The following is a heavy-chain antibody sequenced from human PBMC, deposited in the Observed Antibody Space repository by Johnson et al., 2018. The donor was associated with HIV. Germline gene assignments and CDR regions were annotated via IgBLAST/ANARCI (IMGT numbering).Heavy chain of an antibody. CDR1: GFTFSSYA. Sequence: VQLVESGGGVVQPGRSLRLSCAASGFTFSSYAMHWVRQAPGKGLEWVAVISYDGSNKYYADSVKGRFTISRDNAKNSLYLQMNSLRAEDTAVYYCAKGRGSGVLRDALDIWGQGTRVTVSS. D-gene: IGHD6-19*01. CDR2: ISYDGSNK. V-gene: IGHV3-30*04. J-gene: IGHJ3*02. CDR3: AKGRGSGVLRDALDI.